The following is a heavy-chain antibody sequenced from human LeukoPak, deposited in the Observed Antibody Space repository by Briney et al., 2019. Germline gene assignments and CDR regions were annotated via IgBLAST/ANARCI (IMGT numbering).Heavy chain of an antibody. CDR3: ARSSSRAAPLDY. CDR1: GFTFSSYA. D-gene: IGHD6-25*01. Sequence: PGGSLRLSCAASGFTFSSYAMSWVRQAPGKGLEWVANIKQDGSEKYYVDSVKGRFTISRDNAKNSLYLQMNSLRAEDTAVYYCARSSSRAAPLDYWGQGTLVTVSS. CDR2: IKQDGSEK. J-gene: IGHJ4*02. V-gene: IGHV3-7*03.